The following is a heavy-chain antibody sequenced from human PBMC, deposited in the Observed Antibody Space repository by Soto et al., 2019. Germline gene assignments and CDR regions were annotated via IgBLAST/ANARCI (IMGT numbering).Heavy chain of an antibody. V-gene: IGHV1-69*01. CDR3: ARSGEITARRISYYGMDV. J-gene: IGHJ6*02. D-gene: IGHD6-6*01. Sequence: QVQLVQSGAEVKKPGSSVKVTCKASGGTFSIYAISWVRQAPGQGLEWMGGIIPIFGTANYAQKFQGRVTITADESTSTAYMELSSLRSEDTAVYYCARSGEITARRISYYGMDVCCQGTTVTVSS. CDR2: IIPIFGTA. CDR1: GGTFSIYA.